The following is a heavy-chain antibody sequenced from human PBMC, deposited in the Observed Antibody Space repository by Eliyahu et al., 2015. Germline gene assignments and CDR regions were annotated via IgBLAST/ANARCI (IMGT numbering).Heavy chain of an antibody. D-gene: IGHD1-1*01. V-gene: IGHV3-33*01. CDR1: GXTXXGXG. J-gene: IGHJ5*02. CDR2: IWYDGSNK. CDR3: AREVYNWNDVRWFDP. Sequence: QVQLVESGGGVVQPGRSLGLSXAASGXTXXGXGMHWVRQAPGKGLEWVAVIWYDGSNKYXADSVKGRFTISRDNSKNTLYLQMNSLRAEDTAVYYCAREVYNWNDVRWFDPWGQGTLVTVSS.